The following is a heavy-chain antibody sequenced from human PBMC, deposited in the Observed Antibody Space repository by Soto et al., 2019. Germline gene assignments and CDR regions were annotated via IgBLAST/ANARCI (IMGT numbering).Heavy chain of an antibody. CDR1: GFTFSDYY. Sequence: QVQLVESGGGLVKPGGSLRLSCAASGFTFSDYYMSWIRQAPGKGLEWVSYIRSSGSTIYYADSVKGRFTISRDNAKNSLYLQMNSLRAEDTAVYYCARRKVVVVPAAMLSDAFDIWGQGTMVTVSS. V-gene: IGHV3-11*01. J-gene: IGHJ3*02. CDR2: IRSSGSTI. D-gene: IGHD2-2*01. CDR3: ARRKVVVVPAAMLSDAFDI.